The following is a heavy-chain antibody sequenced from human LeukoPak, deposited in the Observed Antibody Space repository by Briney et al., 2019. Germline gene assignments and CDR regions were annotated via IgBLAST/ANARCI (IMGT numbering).Heavy chain of an antibody. CDR1: GGSFSGYY. CDR2: INWNGGST. D-gene: IGHD6-13*01. V-gene: IGHV3-20*04. J-gene: IGHJ4*02. CDR3: ARRERYSNSWYAIIDY. Sequence: ETLSLTCAVYGGSFSGYYWSWVRQAPGKGLEWVSGINWNGGSTGYADSVKGRFTISRDNAKNSLYLQMNSLRAEDTALYYCARRERYSNSWYAIIDYWGQGTLVTVSS.